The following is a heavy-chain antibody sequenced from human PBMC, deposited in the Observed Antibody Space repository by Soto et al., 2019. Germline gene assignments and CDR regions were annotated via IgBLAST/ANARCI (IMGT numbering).Heavy chain of an antibody. V-gene: IGHV5-51*01. CDR1: GYHFAVYW. J-gene: IGHJ4*02. Sequence: GECLKISCTGSGYHFAVYWIAWVLPLPGKGLELMGIIYPSDSYTRYRPSCQGQVTISADKSISSAYLQWSSLRASDAAMYYCARGGVSPRTFDYWGQGTPGTVAS. CDR2: IYPSDSYT. D-gene: IGHD3-3*01. CDR3: ARGGVSPRTFDY.